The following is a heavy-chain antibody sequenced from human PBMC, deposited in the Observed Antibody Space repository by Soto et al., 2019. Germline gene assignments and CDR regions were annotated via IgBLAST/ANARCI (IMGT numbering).Heavy chain of an antibody. CDR3: ARGGNYYGSVIRDYYGMDV. CDR1: GGSIGSGDYY. D-gene: IGHD3-10*01. CDR2: IYYSGST. J-gene: IGHJ6*02. V-gene: IGHV4-30-4*01. Sequence: PSETLSLTCTVSGGSIGSGDYYWTWIRQPPGKGLEWIGYIYYSGSTYYNPSLKSRVTISVDTSKNQFSLKLSSVTAADTAVYYCARGGNYYGSVIRDYYGMDVWGQGTTVTVS.